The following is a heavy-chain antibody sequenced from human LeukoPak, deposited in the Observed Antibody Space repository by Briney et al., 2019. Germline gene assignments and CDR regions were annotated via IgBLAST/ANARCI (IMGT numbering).Heavy chain of an antibody. CDR1: GITFSSCA. CDR3: AKDAISAAARGDAFDI. D-gene: IGHD6-13*01. J-gene: IGHJ3*02. V-gene: IGHV3-23*01. CDR2: ISISGGST. Sequence: GGSLRLSCADSGITFSSCAMSWVRQAPGKGLEWVSGISISGGSTFYADSVKGRFTISRDISKNTLYLQMNSLRAEDTAVYYCAKDAISAAARGDAFDIWGQGTMVTVSS.